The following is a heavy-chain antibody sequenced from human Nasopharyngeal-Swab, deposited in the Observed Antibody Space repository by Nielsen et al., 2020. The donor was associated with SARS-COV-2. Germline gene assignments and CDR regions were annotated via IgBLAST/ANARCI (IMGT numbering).Heavy chain of an antibody. CDR1: GFTFSTYS. J-gene: IGHJ5*02. D-gene: IGHD4-17*01. V-gene: IGHV3-48*01. CDR3: AKVGNDYGDYWFDP. Sequence: GESLKISCAASGFTFSTYSMNWVRQAPGKGLEWISYISGSGTICYTDSVRGRFTISRDNAKNSLYLQMNSLRAKDTAVYYCAKVGNDYGDYWFDPWGQGTLVTVSS. CDR2: ISGSGTI.